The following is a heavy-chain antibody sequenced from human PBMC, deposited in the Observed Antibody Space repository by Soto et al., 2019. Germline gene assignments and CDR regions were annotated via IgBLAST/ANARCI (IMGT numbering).Heavy chain of an antibody. D-gene: IGHD6-19*01. CDR2: IIPIFGTA. CDR1: GVTFSSYA. Sequence: SVKVSCKASGVTFSSYAISWVRQAPGQGLEWMGGIIPIFGTANYAQKFQGRVTITADESTSTAYMELSSLRSEDTAVYYCARTAVAGNFGPDYWGQGTLVTVSS. J-gene: IGHJ4*02. V-gene: IGHV1-69*13. CDR3: ARTAVAGNFGPDY.